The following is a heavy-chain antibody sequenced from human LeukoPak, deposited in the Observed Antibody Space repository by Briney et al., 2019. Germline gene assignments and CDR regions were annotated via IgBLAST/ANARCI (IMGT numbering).Heavy chain of an antibody. D-gene: IGHD6-13*01. CDR1: GGSISSYY. V-gene: IGHV4-39*01. J-gene: IGHJ4*02. CDR2: IYYSGST. CDR3: ARCIAAAGGNFDY. Sequence: TASETLSLTCTVSGGSISSYYWSWIRQPPGKGLEWIGSIYYSGSTYYNPSLKSRVTISVDTSKNQFSLKLSSVTAADTAVYYCARCIAAAGGNFDYWGQGTLVTVSS.